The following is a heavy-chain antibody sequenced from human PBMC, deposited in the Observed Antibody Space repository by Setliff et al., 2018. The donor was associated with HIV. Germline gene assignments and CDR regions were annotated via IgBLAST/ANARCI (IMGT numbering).Heavy chain of an antibody. CDR1: GGSISSYY. CDR3: ARNPCSGGSCPDAFNI. D-gene: IGHD2-15*01. J-gene: IGHJ3*02. Sequence: SETLSLTCTASGGSISSYYWSWIRQPPGKGLEWLGYSYYSGSTNCNPSRKRRVTMSVDTSKNQFSLKLSSVTAADTAVDSCARNPCSGGSCPDAFNIWGQGTMVTVSS. CDR2: SYYSGST. V-gene: IGHV4-59*01.